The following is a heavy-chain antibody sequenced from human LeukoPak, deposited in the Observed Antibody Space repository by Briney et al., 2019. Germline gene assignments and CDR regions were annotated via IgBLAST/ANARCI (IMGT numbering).Heavy chain of an antibody. V-gene: IGHV4-59*01. D-gene: IGHD2-8*01. CDR1: GGSISSYH. CDR2: IYYSGST. Sequence: ASETLSLTCTVSGGSISSYHWSWMRQPPGKRLEWIGYIYYSGSTNYNPSLKSRVTISVDTSKNQFSLHLSSVTAADSAVYYCARGPGDVLGDYWGQGTLVTVSS. J-gene: IGHJ4*02. CDR3: ARGPGDVLGDY.